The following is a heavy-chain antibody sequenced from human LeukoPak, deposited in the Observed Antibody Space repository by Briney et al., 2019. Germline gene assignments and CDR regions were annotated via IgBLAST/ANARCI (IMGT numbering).Heavy chain of an antibody. CDR3: ARDQVTMKVPQVAFDI. Sequence: PGGSLRLSCAAFGFTFSSYSMNWVRQAPGKGLEWVSYISTSSSAIYYADSVKGRFTISRDNAKNSLYLQMNSLRAEDTAVYYCARDQVTMKVPQVAFDIWGQRTMVTVLS. D-gene: IGHD3-22*01. CDR1: GFTFSSYS. V-gene: IGHV3-48*01. J-gene: IGHJ3*02. CDR2: ISTSSSAI.